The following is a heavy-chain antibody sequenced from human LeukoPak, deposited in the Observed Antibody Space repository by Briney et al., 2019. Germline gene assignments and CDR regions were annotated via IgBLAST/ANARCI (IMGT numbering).Heavy chain of an antibody. CDR1: GYTFTGYY. CDR3: ARTSPAAILYYYYMDV. J-gene: IGHJ6*03. D-gene: IGHD2-2*02. CDR2: INPNSGGT. Sequence: GASVKVSCKASGYTFTGYYMHWVRQAPGQGLEWRGWINPNSGGTNYAQKFQGRVTMTRDTSISTAYMELSRLRSDDTAVYYCARTSPAAILYYYYMDVWGKGTTVTVSS. V-gene: IGHV1-2*02.